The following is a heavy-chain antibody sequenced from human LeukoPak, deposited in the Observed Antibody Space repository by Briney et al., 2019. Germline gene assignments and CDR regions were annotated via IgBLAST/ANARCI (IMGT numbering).Heavy chain of an antibody. CDR1: GFTFSTYW. D-gene: IGHD1-26*01. Sequence: GGSLRLSCAASGFTFSTYWMSWVRQAPGKGLEWMSSIKQDGSEKYYLDSVKGRFTISRDNADNSLYLQMNSLRAEDTAVYYCASRIVGTPDYFDYWGQGTLVTVSS. CDR3: ASRIVGTPDYFDY. CDR2: IKQDGSEK. J-gene: IGHJ4*02. V-gene: IGHV3-7*01.